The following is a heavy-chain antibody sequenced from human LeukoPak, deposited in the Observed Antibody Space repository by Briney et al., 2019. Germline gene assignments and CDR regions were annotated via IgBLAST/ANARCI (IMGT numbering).Heavy chain of an antibody. Sequence: ASVKVSCKTSGYTFASYGISWVRQAPGQGLEWMGWISGYNGNTNYAQNLQGRVTMTTDTSTTTVYMELRSLRSDDTAVYYCARPRVAGSFDYWGQGTLATVSS. D-gene: IGHD6-19*01. CDR1: GYTFASYG. CDR3: ARPRVAGSFDY. V-gene: IGHV1-18*01. CDR2: ISGYNGNT. J-gene: IGHJ4*02.